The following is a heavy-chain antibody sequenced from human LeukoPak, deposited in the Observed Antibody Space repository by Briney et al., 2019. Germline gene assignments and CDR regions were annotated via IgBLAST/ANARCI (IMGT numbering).Heavy chain of an antibody. J-gene: IGHJ4*02. D-gene: IGHD3-16*02. V-gene: IGHV3-48*01. CDR2: IGSSSSTI. Sequence: GGSLRLSCAASGFTFSSYSMNWVRQAPGKGLEWVSYIGSSSSTIYYADSVKGRFTISRDNAKNSLYLQMNSLRAEDTAVYYCAGRYDYVWGSYRHQHFDYWGQGTLVTVSS. CDR1: GFTFSSYS. CDR3: AGRYDYVWGSYRHQHFDY.